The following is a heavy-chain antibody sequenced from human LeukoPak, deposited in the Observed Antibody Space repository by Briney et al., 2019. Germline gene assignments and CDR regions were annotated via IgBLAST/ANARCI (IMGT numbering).Heavy chain of an antibody. CDR1: GFTFSSYG. J-gene: IGHJ4*02. CDR3: ARAHGYSSGWYPPVFDY. V-gene: IGHV3-30*02. D-gene: IGHD6-19*01. CDR2: IRYDGSNE. Sequence: PGGSLRLSCAASGFTFSSYGMHWVRQAPGKGLEWVSFIRYDGSNEYYADSVRGRFTISRDNAKNSLYLQMNSLRAEDTALYYCARAHGYSSGWYPPVFDYWGQGTLVTVSS.